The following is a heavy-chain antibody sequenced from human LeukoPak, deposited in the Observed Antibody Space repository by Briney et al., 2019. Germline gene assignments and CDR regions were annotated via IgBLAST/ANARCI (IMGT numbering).Heavy chain of an antibody. J-gene: IGHJ3*02. CDR3: AKDRHAMVRLGPFDI. V-gene: IGHV3-30*18. Sequence: QTGGSLRLSCAASGFIFSTYAMHWARQAPGKGLEWVAIISYDGSDPYYADSVKGRFTISRDDSNNALYLQMNSLRAEDTAVYYCAKDRHAMVRLGPFDIWGQGTMVTVSS. D-gene: IGHD5-18*01. CDR2: ISYDGSDP. CDR1: GFIFSTYA.